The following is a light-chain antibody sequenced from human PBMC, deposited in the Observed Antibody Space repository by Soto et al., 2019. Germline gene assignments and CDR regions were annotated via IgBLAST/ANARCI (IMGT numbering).Light chain of an antibody. Sequence: DIPGTQSPATLSAFVGARVTISCRARQSIGTWLAWYQQKPGKAPKLLIYDASTLESGVPSRFSGSGSGTEFTLTISSLQPEDVATYYGQEYNSYPVSFGQGTRLDI. CDR2: DAS. V-gene: IGKV1-5*01. CDR1: QSIGTW. J-gene: IGKJ5*01. CDR3: QEYNSYPVS.